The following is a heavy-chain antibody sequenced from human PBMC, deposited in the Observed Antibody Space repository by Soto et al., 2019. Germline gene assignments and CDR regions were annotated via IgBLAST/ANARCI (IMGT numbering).Heavy chain of an antibody. J-gene: IGHJ5*02. Sequence: QVQLVQSGAEVKKPGASVKVSCKASGYTFTSYDINWVRQATGQGLEWMGWMNPNSGNTGYAQKFQGRVTMTRNTSISTAYMELSSLRSEDTAVYYCASALRQTCSGGSCYSNWFDPWGQGTLVTVSS. D-gene: IGHD2-15*01. CDR1: GYTFTSYD. CDR3: ASALRQTCSGGSCYSNWFDP. CDR2: MNPNSGNT. V-gene: IGHV1-8*01.